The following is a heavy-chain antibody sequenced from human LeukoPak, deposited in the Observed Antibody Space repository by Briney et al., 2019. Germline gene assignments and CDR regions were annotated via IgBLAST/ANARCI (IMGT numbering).Heavy chain of an antibody. Sequence: GASVKVSCKVSGYTLIEISIYWVRQAPGKGLEWMGGIDPEDGEPIYAQKFQGRVTMTEDTSTGTAYMDLCSLTSEDTAVYYCVTEYLGHWGQGTLVIVSS. CDR2: IDPEDGEP. CDR3: VTEYLGH. J-gene: IGHJ4*02. V-gene: IGHV1-24*01. CDR1: GYTLIEIS.